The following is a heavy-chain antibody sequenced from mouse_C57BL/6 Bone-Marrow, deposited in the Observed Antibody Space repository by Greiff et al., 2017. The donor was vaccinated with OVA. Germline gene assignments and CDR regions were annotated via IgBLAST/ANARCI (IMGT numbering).Heavy chain of an antibody. D-gene: IGHD1-1*01. CDR3: AKNGYYGSSPLYAMDY. J-gene: IGHJ4*01. CDR1: GFSLTSYG. CDR2: IWRGGST. Sequence: QVHVKQSGPGLVQPSQRLSITCTVSGFSLTSYGVHWVRQSPGKGLEWLGVIWRGGSTDYNAAFMSRLSITKDNSKSQVFFKMNSLQADDTAIYYCAKNGYYGSSPLYAMDYWGQGTSVTVSS. V-gene: IGHV2-5*01.